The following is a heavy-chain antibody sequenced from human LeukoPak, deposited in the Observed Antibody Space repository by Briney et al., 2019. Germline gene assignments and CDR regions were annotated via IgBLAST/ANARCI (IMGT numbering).Heavy chain of an antibody. D-gene: IGHD3-10*01. V-gene: IGHV3-30*04. CDR2: ISYDGSNK. CDR3: ARDLLWFGELSPYGFDP. CDR1: GFTFSSYA. J-gene: IGHJ5*02. Sequence: GGSLRLSCAASGFTFSSYAMHWVSQAPDKGLEWVAVISYDGSNKYYADSVKGRFTIPRDNSKNTLYLQMNSLRAEDTAVYYCARDLLWFGELSPYGFDPWGQGTLVTVSS.